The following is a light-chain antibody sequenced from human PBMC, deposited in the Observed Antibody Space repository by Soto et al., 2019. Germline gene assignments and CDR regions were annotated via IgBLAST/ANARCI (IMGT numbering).Light chain of an antibody. V-gene: IGKV1-5*01. CDR1: QSISSW. J-gene: IGKJ1*01. CDR2: DAS. Sequence: DFQMPQSPSTLSAAVEDMVTSTCRAIQSISSWLAWYQQKPGKAPKLLIYDASSLESGVPSRFSGSGSGTEFTLTISSLQPDDFATYYCQQYNSYSQAFGQGTKVDNK. CDR3: QQYNSYSQA.